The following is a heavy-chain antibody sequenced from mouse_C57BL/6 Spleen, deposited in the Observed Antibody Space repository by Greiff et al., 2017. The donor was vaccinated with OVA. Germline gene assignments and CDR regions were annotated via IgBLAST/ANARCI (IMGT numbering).Heavy chain of an antibody. Sequence: QVQLKQPGAELVTPGASVKLSCKASGYTFTSSWLPWVKPRPGQGLAWIRAIDPSDSYTNYNQTFTGKATLTVDTSSSTADRQLSSLTSEDAAVYYCARGATGDYWGQGTTLTVSS. CDR1: GYTFTSSW. J-gene: IGHJ2*01. CDR3: ARGATGDY. V-gene: IGHV1-50*01. CDR2: IDPSDSYT.